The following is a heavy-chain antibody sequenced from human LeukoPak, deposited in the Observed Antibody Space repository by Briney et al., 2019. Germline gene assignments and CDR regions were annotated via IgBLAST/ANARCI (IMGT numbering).Heavy chain of an antibody. V-gene: IGHV3-48*02. CDR3: TRGRYQFLGPNDH. D-gene: IGHD2-2*01. CDR2: ITMDSVR. Sequence: GGSLRLSCSASGFSLSDYGMSWVRQAPGKGLEWISYITMDSVRFYADSVKGRFTISRDNDKNSVYLQMTSLRDDDTAVYYCTRGRYQFLGPNDHWGQGSLVTVSS. CDR1: GFSLSDYG. J-gene: IGHJ4*02.